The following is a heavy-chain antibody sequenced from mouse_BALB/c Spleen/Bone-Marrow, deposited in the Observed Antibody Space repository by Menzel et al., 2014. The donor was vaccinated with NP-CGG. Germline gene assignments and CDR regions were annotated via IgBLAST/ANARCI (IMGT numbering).Heavy chain of an antibody. V-gene: IGHV1-67*01. D-gene: IGHD2-14*01. Sequence: VMLVESGPELVRPGDSVKISCKGSGYTFTAYAMHWVKQSHAKSLEWIGVIRIYSGNTNYNQMFKCNPTMTVDNSSSTAYMEHARLTSEDSAIYYCARTEKTYYKDEDGGGYAMDYWGQGTSVTVSS. J-gene: IGHJ4*01. CDR2: IRIYSGNT. CDR1: GYTFTAYA. CDR3: ARTEKTYYKDEDGGGYAMDY.